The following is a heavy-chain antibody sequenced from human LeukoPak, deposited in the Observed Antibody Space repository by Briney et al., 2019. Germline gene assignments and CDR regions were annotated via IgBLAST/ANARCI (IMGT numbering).Heavy chain of an antibody. CDR1: GGSISSGSYY. CDR3: ARGTGDYYFWSQDY. J-gene: IGHJ4*02. Sequence: PSETLSLTCTVSGGSISSGSYYWSWIRQPAGKGLEWIGRIYTSGSTNYNPSLKSRVTISVDTSKNQFSLKLSSVTAADTAVYYCARGTGDYYFWSQDYWGQGTLVTVSS. CDR2: IYTSGST. D-gene: IGHD3-3*01. V-gene: IGHV4-61*02.